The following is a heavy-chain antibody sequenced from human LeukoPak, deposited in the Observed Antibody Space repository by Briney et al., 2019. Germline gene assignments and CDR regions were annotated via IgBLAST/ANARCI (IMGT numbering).Heavy chain of an antibody. J-gene: IGHJ4*02. CDR2: IKQDGSEK. Sequence: GGPLRLSCAASGFTFSSYWMSWVRQAPGKGLEWVANIKQDGSEKYYVDSVKGRFTISRDNAKNSLYLQMNSLRAEDTAVYYCARDLARGSSLVDYWGQGTLVTVSS. CDR1: GFTFSSYW. CDR3: ARDLARGSSLVDY. V-gene: IGHV3-7*01. D-gene: IGHD3-10*01.